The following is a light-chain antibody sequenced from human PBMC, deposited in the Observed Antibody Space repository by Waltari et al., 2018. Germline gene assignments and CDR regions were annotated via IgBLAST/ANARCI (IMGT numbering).Light chain of an antibody. Sequence: SYELTQPPSVSVSPGQTARNTCSGDALPKQFAFWYQQKSGQAHEVVIYKEAERPAGIPDRISGSSSGTTVTLTISGAQAEDEADYYCQSGGSSGVVVFGGGTKLTVL. CDR3: QSGGSSGVVV. CDR2: KEA. V-gene: IGLV3-25*03. CDR1: ALPKQF. J-gene: IGLJ2*01.